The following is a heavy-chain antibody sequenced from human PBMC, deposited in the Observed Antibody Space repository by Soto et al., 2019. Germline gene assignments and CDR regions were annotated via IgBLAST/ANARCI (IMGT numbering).Heavy chain of an antibody. D-gene: IGHD2-15*01. V-gene: IGHV3-21*01. Sequence: GGSLRLSCISSGFTFRTYTMNWVRQSPGKGLEWVSGIRGFSPYTFYAESVKGRFTISRDNAKNSLYLQMNSLRAEDTAVYYCAKDRGYDAHDYYYNAMDVWGQGTTVTVSS. CDR3: AKDRGYDAHDYYYNAMDV. CDR1: GFTFRTYT. J-gene: IGHJ6*02. CDR2: IRGFSPYT.